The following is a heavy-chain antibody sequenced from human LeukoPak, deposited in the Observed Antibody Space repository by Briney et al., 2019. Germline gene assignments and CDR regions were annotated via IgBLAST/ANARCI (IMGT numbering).Heavy chain of an antibody. CDR1: GYSISSGYY. CDR2: IYHSGST. V-gene: IGHV4-38-2*01. Sequence: SETLSLTCAVSGYSISSGYYWGWIRPPPGKGLEWIGSIYHSGSTYYNPSLKSRVAISVDTSKNQFSLKLSSVTAADTAVYYCARFSTTVVTFDYWGQRTLVTVSS. J-gene: IGHJ4*02. CDR3: ARFSTTVVTFDY. D-gene: IGHD4-23*01.